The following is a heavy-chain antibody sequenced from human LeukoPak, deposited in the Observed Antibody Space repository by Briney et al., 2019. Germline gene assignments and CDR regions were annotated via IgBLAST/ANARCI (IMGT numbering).Heavy chain of an antibody. CDR1: GFTFSRYA. J-gene: IGHJ4*02. D-gene: IGHD2-8*02. CDR2: ISNDGNNK. CDR3: ARMALDLFWSDYFDT. Sequence: GGSLRLSCAASGFTFSRYAFHWVRQAPGKGLEWVAVISNDGNNKYHADSVKGRFTISRDNSRNTLYVQMSSLRAEDTAMYYCARMALDLFWSDYFDTWGQGTLVSVSS. V-gene: IGHV3-30*14.